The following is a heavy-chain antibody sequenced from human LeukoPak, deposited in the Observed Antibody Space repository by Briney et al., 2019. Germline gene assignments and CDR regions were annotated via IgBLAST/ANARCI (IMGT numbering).Heavy chain of an antibody. V-gene: IGHV3-33*01. CDR3: ARDYYYDSSGYWDYYFDY. J-gene: IGHJ4*02. CDR2: IWYDGSNK. D-gene: IGHD3-22*01. Sequence: HPGGSLRLSCAASGFTFSSYGMHWVRQAPGKGLEWVAVIWYDGSNKYYADSVKGRFTISRDNSKNTLYLEMNSLRAEDTAVYYCARDYYYDSSGYWDYYFDYWGQGTLVSVSS. CDR1: GFTFSSYG.